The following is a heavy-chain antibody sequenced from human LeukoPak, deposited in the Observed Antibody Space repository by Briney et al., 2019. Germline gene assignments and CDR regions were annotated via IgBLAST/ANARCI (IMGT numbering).Heavy chain of an antibody. CDR1: GGSISGYF. J-gene: IGHJ4*02. CDR3: ARYGITIVRGGKYYFDS. D-gene: IGHD3-10*01. Sequence: PSETLSLTCTVSGGSISGYFWSWIRQPPGKGLEWIGYIHYSGTTNYNPSLNSRVTISVDTSKNQFSLRLSSVTAADTAVYYCARYGITIVRGGKYYFDSWGREPWSPSPQ. V-gene: IGHV4-59*08. CDR2: IHYSGTT.